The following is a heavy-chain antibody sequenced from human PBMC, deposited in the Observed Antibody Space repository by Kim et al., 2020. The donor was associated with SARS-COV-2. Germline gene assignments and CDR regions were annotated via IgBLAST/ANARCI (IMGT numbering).Heavy chain of an antibody. CDR3: ARSYCSGGSCYVSYGMDV. J-gene: IGHJ6*02. CDR2: IIPIFGTA. Sequence: SVKVSCKASGGTFSSYAISWVRQAPGQGLEWMGGIIPIFGTANYAQKFQGRVTITADESTSTAYMELSSLRSEDTAVYYCARSYCSGGSCYVSYGMDVWGQGTTVTVSS. CDR1: GGTFSSYA. V-gene: IGHV1-69*13. D-gene: IGHD2-15*01.